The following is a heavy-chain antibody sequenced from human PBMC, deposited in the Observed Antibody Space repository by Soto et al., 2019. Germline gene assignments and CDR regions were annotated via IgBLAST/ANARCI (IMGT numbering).Heavy chain of an antibody. J-gene: IGHJ6*02. CDR2: VSFDGSST. D-gene: IGHD2-21*01. CDR1: GFNFNNYA. V-gene: IGHV3-30*18. Sequence: QSGGSLRLSCAASGFNFNNYAMHWVRQAPGKGLEWVAVVSFDGSSTYYADSVKGRFTISRDSSNNTVSLQMNSLTNEDTAAYYCAKAGWGGDYYYGLDVWGQGTTVTVSS. CDR3: AKAGWGGDYYYGLDV.